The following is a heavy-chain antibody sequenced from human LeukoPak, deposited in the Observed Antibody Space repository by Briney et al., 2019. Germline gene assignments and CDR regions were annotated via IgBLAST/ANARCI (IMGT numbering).Heavy chain of an antibody. CDR1: GFTFSSYE. Sequence: GGSLRLSCAASGFTFSSYEMNWVRQAPGKGLEWVSYISSSGSTIYYVDSVKGRFTISRDNAKNSLYLQMNSLRAEDTAVYYCARDSRLVLMGGYYFDYWGQGTLVTVSS. J-gene: IGHJ4*02. CDR3: ARDSRLVLMGGYYFDY. CDR2: ISSSGSTI. D-gene: IGHD6-19*01. V-gene: IGHV3-48*03.